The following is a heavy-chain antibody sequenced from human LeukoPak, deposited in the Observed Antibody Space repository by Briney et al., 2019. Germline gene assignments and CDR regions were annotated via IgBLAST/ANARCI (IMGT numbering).Heavy chain of an antibody. V-gene: IGHV4-34*01. CDR2: INHSGST. CDR1: GFTFGNYA. D-gene: IGHD2/OR15-2a*01. CDR3: ARGFPSYFDY. J-gene: IGHJ4*02. Sequence: GSLRLSCAASGFTFGNYAMSWVRQPPGKGLEWIGEINHSGSTNYDPSLKSRVTISVDTSKNQFSLKLSSVTAADTAVYYCARGFPSYFDYWGQGTLVTVSS.